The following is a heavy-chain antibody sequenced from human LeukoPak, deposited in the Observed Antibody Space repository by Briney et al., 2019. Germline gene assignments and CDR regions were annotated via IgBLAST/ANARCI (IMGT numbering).Heavy chain of an antibody. Sequence: GGSLRLSCAASGFTFSSYSMNWVRQAAGKGLEWVSSISSSSSYIHYADSVKGRFTISRDKAKNSLYLQMNSLRAEDTAIYYCAREGMVATFDYWGQGTLVTVSS. V-gene: IGHV3-21*01. J-gene: IGHJ4*02. CDR3: AREGMVATFDY. CDR2: ISSSSSYI. D-gene: IGHD5-12*01. CDR1: GFTFSSYS.